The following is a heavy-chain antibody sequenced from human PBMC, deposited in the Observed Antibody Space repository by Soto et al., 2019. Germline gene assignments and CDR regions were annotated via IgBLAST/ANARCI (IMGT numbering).Heavy chain of an antibody. J-gene: IGHJ4*02. CDR2: ISGSGGST. CDR1: GFTFSSYA. Sequence: GGSLRLSCAASGFTFSSYAMSWVRQAPGKGLEWVSAISGSGGSTYYADSVKGRFTISRDNSKNTLYLQMNSLRAEDTAVYYCAKARGLTIFGVVIKKYYFDYWGQGTLVTVSS. D-gene: IGHD3-3*01. CDR3: AKARGLTIFGVVIKKYYFDY. V-gene: IGHV3-23*01.